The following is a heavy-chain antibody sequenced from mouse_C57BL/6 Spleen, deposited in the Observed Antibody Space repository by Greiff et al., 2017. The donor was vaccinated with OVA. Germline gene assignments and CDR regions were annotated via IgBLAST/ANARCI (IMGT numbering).Heavy chain of an antibody. V-gene: IGHV1-76*01. CDR3: ARSIYYDYDGRVYYAMDY. D-gene: IGHD2-4*01. Sequence: VKLVESGAELVRPGASVKLSCKASGYTFTDYYINWVKQRPGQGLEWIARIYPGSGNTYSNEKFKGKATLTAEKSSSTAYMQLSSLTSEDSAVYFCARSIYYDYDGRVYYAMDYWGQGTSVTVSS. CDR2: IYPGSGNT. J-gene: IGHJ4*01. CDR1: GYTFTDYY.